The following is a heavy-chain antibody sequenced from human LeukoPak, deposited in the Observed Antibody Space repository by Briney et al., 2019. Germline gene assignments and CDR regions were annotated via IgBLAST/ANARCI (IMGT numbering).Heavy chain of an antibody. V-gene: IGHV4-34*01. CDR3: ARGAFWSGYYIIPNWFDP. CDR1: GGSFSGYY. J-gene: IGHJ5*02. D-gene: IGHD3-3*01. Sequence: SETLSLTCAVYGGSFSGYYWSWIRQPPGKGLEWIGEINHSGSTNYNPSLKSRVTISVDTSKNQFSLKLSSVTAADTAVYYCARGAFWSGYYIIPNWFDPWGQGTLVTVSS. CDR2: INHSGST.